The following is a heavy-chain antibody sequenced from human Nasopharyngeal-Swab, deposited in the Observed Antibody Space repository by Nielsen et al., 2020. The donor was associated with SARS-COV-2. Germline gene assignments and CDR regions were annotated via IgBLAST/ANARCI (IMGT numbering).Heavy chain of an antibody. D-gene: IGHD3-10*01. Sequence: WIGQPPGKGLEWIGSIYYSGSTYYNPSLKSRVTISVDTTKNQFSLKLRSVTAADTAVYYCASTIWFGELLPASYYYYGMDVWGQGTTVTVSS. J-gene: IGHJ6*02. CDR3: ASTIWFGELLPASYYYYGMDV. CDR2: IYYSGST. V-gene: IGHV4-39*01.